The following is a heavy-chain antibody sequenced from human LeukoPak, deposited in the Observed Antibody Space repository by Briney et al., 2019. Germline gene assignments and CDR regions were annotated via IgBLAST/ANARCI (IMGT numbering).Heavy chain of an antibody. Sequence: KSSETLSLTCAVYGGSFSGYHWSWIRQPPGKGLEWIGEINHSGSTNYNPSLKSRVTISVDTSKNQFSLKLSSVTAADTAVYYCARGTKLLAARRLGWFDPWGQGTLVTVSS. D-gene: IGHD6-6*01. J-gene: IGHJ5*02. V-gene: IGHV4-34*01. CDR1: GGSFSGYH. CDR2: INHSGST. CDR3: ARGTKLLAARRLGWFDP.